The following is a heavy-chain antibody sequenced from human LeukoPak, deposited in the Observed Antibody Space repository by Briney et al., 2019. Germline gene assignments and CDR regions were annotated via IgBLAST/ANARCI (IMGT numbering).Heavy chain of an antibody. D-gene: IGHD3-22*01. J-gene: IGHJ3*02. V-gene: IGHV4-39*07. Sequence: SETLSLTCTVSGGSISSSSYYWGWIRQPPGKGLEWIGSIYYSGSTYYNPSLKSRVTISVDTSKNQFSLKLSSVTAADTAVYYCARDPAYYYDSSGHSPHAFDIWGQGTMVTVSS. CDR3: ARDPAYYYDSSGHSPHAFDI. CDR1: GGSISSSSYY. CDR2: IYYSGST.